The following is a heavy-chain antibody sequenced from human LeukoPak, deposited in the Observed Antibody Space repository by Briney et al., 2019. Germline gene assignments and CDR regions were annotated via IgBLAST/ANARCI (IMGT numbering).Heavy chain of an antibody. J-gene: IGHJ4*02. Sequence: SVKVSCKASGGTFNNYAINWLRQAPGQGLEWMGGITPIFGTANYVQNFQGRVTITADKSTSTAFMALSSLRSEDTAIYYCARASSDDTAMATPFAYWGQGTLVTVSS. CDR3: ARASSDDTAMATPFAY. CDR2: ITPIFGTA. V-gene: IGHV1-69*06. D-gene: IGHD5-18*01. CDR1: GGTFNNYA.